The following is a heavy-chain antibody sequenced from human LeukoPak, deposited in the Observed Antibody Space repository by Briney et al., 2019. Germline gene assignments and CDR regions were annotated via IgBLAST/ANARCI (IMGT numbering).Heavy chain of an antibody. CDR2: IIPIFGTA. V-gene: IGHV1-69*05. CDR3: ARGWGYSTAFDI. Sequence: GASVKVSCKASGGTFSSYAISWVRQAPGQGPEWMGGIIPIFGTANYAQKFQGRVTITTDESTSTAYMELSSLRSEDTAVYYCARGWGYSTAFDIWGQGTMVTVSS. CDR1: GGTFSSYA. J-gene: IGHJ3*02. D-gene: IGHD4-11*01.